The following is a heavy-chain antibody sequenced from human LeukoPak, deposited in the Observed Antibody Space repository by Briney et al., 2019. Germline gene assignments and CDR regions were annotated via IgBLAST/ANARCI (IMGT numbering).Heavy chain of an antibody. CDR2: ISSSSSTI. D-gene: IGHD3-10*01. J-gene: IGHJ3*02. CDR1: GFTFSSYS. CDR3: ASHPVHSGSGPNDAFDI. Sequence: PGGSLRLSCAASGFTFSSYSMNWVRQAPGKGLEWVSYISSSSSTIYYADSVKGRFTISRDNAKNSLYLQMNSLRAEDTAVYYCASHPVHSGSGPNDAFDIWGQGTMVTVSS. V-gene: IGHV3-48*04.